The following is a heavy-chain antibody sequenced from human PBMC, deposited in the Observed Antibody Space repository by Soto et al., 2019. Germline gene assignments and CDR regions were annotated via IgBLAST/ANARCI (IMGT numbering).Heavy chain of an antibody. CDR1: GAGDTFSNYG. V-gene: IGHV1-69*06. CDR3: WRHDKTALPPLDT. J-gene: IGHJ5*02. CDR2: TIPAFGTA. D-gene: IGHD1-1*01. Sequence: QVHLVQSGAEVKSPGSAVKVSCKVSGAGDTFSNYGLNWMRQAPGQGLEWMGGTIPAFGTANYAQKFQGRVTITADTSTPTDYMELSSLRSDDTAVYYCWRHDKTALPPLDTWGQGTLVSVSS.